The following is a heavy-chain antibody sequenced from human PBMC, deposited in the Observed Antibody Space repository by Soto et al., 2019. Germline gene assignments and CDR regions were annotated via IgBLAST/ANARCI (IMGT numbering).Heavy chain of an antibody. J-gene: IGHJ4*02. V-gene: IGHV4-34*01. D-gene: IGHD5-18*01. CDR2: IVHSGST. Sequence: KGLEWIGEIVHSGSTNYNPSLKSRVTISADTSNNQFSLRLNSVTAADTAVYYCARGGRGRYTYVHLFFDYWGLGTLVTVSS. CDR3: ARGGRGRYTYVHLFFDY.